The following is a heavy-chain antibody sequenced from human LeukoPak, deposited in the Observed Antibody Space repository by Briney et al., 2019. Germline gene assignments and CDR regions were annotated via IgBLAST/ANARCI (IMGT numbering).Heavy chain of an antibody. Sequence: RGSLRLSCAASGFTFSSYAMSWVRQAPGKGLEWVSAISGSGGSTYYADSVKGRFTISGDNSKNTLYLQMNSLRAEDTAVYYCARDRNYFEALHRSYWGQGTLVTVSS. CDR1: GFTFSSYA. CDR2: ISGSGGST. J-gene: IGHJ4*02. D-gene: IGHD3-10*01. CDR3: ARDRNYFEALHRSY. V-gene: IGHV3-23*01.